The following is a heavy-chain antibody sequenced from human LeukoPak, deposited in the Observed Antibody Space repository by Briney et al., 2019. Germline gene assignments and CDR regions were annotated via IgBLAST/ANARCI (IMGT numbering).Heavy chain of an antibody. CDR3: ARDQPGYSRGGWFDP. CDR1: VGSISSYY. CDR2: IYHSEST. V-gene: IGHV4-59*01. Sequence: SETLSLTCTVSVGSISSYYWSWIRQPPGKGLEWIGYIYHSESTNYNPSLKSRVTISGDTSKNQFSLKLRSVTAADTAVYYCARDQPGYSRGGWFDPWGQGTLVTVSS. J-gene: IGHJ5*02. D-gene: IGHD5-12*01.